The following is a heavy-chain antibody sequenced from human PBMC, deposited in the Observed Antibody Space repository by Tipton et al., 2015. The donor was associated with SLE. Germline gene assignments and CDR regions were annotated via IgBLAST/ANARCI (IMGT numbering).Heavy chain of an antibody. CDR1: GYSISSGYY. J-gene: IGHJ3*02. CDR3: ARGIRQQLVKDAFDI. Sequence: TLSLTCAVSGYSISSGYYWGWIRQPPGKGLEWIGSIYHSGSTYYNPSLKSRVTISVDTSKNQFSLKLSSVTAADTAVYYCARGIRQQLVKDAFDIWGQGTMVTVSS. CDR2: IYHSGST. D-gene: IGHD6-13*01. V-gene: IGHV4-38-2*01.